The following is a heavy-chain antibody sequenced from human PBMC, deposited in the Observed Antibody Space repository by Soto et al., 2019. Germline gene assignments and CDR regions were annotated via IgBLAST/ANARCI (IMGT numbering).Heavy chain of an antibody. Sequence: PSETLSLTCEVSGVSITSSSYLWAWVRQSPGRGLEWIGTLFYLGSTDYNPSLNTRVAISADTSRNHLSLRLTSVTAADTAVYFCARVPRIHRYFGSWGHGTLVTVSS. CDR2: LFYLGST. CDR3: ARVPRIHRYFGS. J-gene: IGHJ4*01. V-gene: IGHV4-39*02. CDR1: GVSITSSSYL.